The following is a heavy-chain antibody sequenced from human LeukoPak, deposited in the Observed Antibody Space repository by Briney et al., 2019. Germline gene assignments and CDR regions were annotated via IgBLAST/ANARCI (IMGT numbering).Heavy chain of an antibody. CDR2: TYYRSKRSR. D-gene: IGHD6-13*01. CDR1: GDSHSSNTVP. J-gene: IGHJ5*02. CDR3: ARAFSAPGNNWFDP. V-gene: IGHV6-1*01. Sequence: SHTHSLPCSIWGDSHSSNTVPGHWIRQSPARGLQWLGRTYYRSKRSRGYAVSVKSRITITADTSKNQLSLQLNSMTPEDTAVYYCARAFSAPGNNWFDPWGQGTLVTVSS.